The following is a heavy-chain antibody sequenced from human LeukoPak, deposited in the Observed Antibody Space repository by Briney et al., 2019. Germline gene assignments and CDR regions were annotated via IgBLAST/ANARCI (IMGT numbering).Heavy chain of an antibody. V-gene: IGHV4-59*08. CDR2: IYYSGST. Sequence: LETLSLTCTVSGGSISSYYWSWIRQPPGKGLEWIGYIYYSGSTNYNPSLKSRVTISVDTSKNQFSLKLSSVTAADTAVYYCARHSHGGNSNWFDPWGQGTLVTVSS. CDR1: GGSISSYY. CDR3: ARHSHGGNSNWFDP. J-gene: IGHJ5*02. D-gene: IGHD4-23*01.